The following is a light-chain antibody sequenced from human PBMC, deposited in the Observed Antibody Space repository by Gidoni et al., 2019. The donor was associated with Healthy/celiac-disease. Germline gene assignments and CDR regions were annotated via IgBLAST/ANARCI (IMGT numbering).Light chain of an antibody. CDR3: QQYDNLPLT. J-gene: IGKJ4*01. V-gene: IGKV1-33*01. CDR2: DAS. CDR1: QDISNE. Sequence: DIQMTQSPSSLSASVGDRVTITCQASQDISNELNWYQQKPGKAPKLLIYDASNLETGVPSRFSGSGSGTDFTFTISSLQPEDIATYYCQQYDNLPLTFGGXTKVEIK.